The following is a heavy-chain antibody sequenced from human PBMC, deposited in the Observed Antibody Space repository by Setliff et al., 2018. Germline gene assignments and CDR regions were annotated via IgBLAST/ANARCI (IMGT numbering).Heavy chain of an antibody. CDR1: GLTFSSYA. CDR2: INPAGAKT. V-gene: IGHV3-23*01. Sequence: GGSLRLSCAVSGLTFSSYAMNWVRQAPGKGLEWVSNINPAGAKTYYADSVKGRFTISRDNSKNTLYLQMNSLRAEDTAVYYCAKDGSGSYDYLDYWGQGTLVTVSS. CDR3: AKDGSGSYDYLDY. J-gene: IGHJ4*02. D-gene: IGHD6-13*01.